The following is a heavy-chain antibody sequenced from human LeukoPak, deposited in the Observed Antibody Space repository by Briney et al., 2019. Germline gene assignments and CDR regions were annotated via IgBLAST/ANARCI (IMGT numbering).Heavy chain of an antibody. CDR2: INPSGSST. J-gene: IGHJ4*02. CDR1: GFTFTNYY. D-gene: IGHD2-8*02. CDR3: AREESGGYFDY. Sequence: ASVKVSCEASGFTFTNYYMHWVRQAPGQGLEWMGLINPSGSSTNYAQKFRGRVTMTRDTSTTTVYMELSSLRSEDTAVYYCAREESGGYFDYGGQGTLVTVSS. V-gene: IGHV1-46*01.